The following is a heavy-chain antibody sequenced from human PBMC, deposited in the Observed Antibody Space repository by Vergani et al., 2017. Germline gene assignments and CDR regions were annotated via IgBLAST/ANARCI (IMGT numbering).Heavy chain of an antibody. CDR3: ARGRLRRWLPNPGWFDP. CDR1: GGSFSGYY. D-gene: IGHD5-24*01. J-gene: IGHJ5*02. CDR2: INHSGST. V-gene: IGHV4-34*01. Sequence: QVQLQQWGAGLLKPSETLSLTCAVYGGSFSGYYWSWIRQPPGKGLEWIGEINHSGSTNYNPSLKSRVTISVDTSNNQFSLKLSSVTAADTAVYYCARGRLRRWLPNPGWFDPWGQGTLVTVSS.